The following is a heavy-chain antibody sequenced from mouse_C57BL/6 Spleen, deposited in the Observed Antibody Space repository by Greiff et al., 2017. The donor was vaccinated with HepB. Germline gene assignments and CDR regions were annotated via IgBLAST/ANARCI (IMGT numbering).Heavy chain of an antibody. V-gene: IGHV3-1*01. CDR3: ARDRDYGSSYVGYFDV. CDR1: GYSITSGYD. D-gene: IGHD1-1*01. Sequence: EVQRVESGPGMVKPSQSLSLTCTVTGYSITSGYDWHWIRPFPGNKLEWMGYISYSGSTNYNPSLKSRISITHDTSKNHFFLKLNSVTTEDTATYYCARDRDYGSSYVGYFDVWGTGTTVTVSS. CDR2: ISYSGST. J-gene: IGHJ1*03.